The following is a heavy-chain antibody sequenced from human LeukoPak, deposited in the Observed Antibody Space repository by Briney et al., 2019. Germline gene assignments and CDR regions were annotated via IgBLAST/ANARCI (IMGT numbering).Heavy chain of an antibody. V-gene: IGHV3-48*03. Sequence: GGSLRLSCAASGFTFSSYEMTWVRQAPGKGLEWVSYIGNSGSPIYYADSVKGRFTISRDNAKNSLFLQMSSLRAEDTAVYYCARTFGSWGQGTLVTVSS. CDR2: IGNSGSPI. CDR3: ARTFGS. CDR1: GFTFSSYE. J-gene: IGHJ4*02.